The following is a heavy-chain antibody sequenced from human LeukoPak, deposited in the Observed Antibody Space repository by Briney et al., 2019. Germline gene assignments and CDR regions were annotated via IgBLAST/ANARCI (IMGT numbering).Heavy chain of an antibody. V-gene: IGHV1-69*02. CDR1: GGTFSSYT. CDR3: AQGSGGSCCDAFDI. CDR2: IIPILGIA. Sequence: ASVKVSCKASGGTFSSYTISWVRQAPGQGLEWMGRIIPILGIANYAQKFQGRVTITADKSTSTAYMELNSLRSEDTAVYYCAQGSGGSCCDAFDIWGQGTMVTVSS. J-gene: IGHJ3*02. D-gene: IGHD2-15*01.